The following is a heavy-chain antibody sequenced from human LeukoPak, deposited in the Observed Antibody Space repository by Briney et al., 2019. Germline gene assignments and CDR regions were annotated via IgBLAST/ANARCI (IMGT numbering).Heavy chain of an antibody. Sequence: GGSLRLSCAASGFTFSSYAMSGVRQAPGKGLEWVSAISGSGGSTYYADSVKGRFTISKDNSKNTLYLQMNSLRAEDTAVYYCASIDGAAGIGGLRYWGQGTLVTVSS. CDR2: ISGSGGST. CDR3: ASIDGAAGIGGLRY. CDR1: GFTFSSYA. V-gene: IGHV3-23*01. D-gene: IGHD6-13*01. J-gene: IGHJ4*02.